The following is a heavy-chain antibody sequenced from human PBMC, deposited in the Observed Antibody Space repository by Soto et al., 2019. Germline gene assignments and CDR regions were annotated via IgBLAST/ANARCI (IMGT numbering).Heavy chain of an antibody. CDR2: VDPEEGET. CDR3: ATTWDVNAFDI. Sequence: QVQLVQSGAEVKKPGASVKVSCKVSGYTLTELSMHWERQAPGKGLEWMGGVDPEEGETIYAQKLQGRVTMTEDTSTDTAYMELSSLRSEDTAVYSCATTWDVNAFDIWGQGTMVTVSS. D-gene: IGHD1-26*01. CDR1: GYTLTELS. J-gene: IGHJ3*02. V-gene: IGHV1-24*01.